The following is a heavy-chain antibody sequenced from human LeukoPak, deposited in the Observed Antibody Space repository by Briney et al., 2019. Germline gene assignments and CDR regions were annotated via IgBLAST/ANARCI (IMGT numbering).Heavy chain of an antibody. CDR1: GGSISSYY. Sequence: SETLSLTCTVSGGSISSYYWSWIRQPAGKGLEGIGRIYTSGSTNYNPSLKSRFTMSVDTSKNQFSLKLSSVTAADTAVYYCARDRYDSSGYYYYDYWGQGTLVTVSS. V-gene: IGHV4-4*07. CDR3: ARDRYDSSGYYYYDY. J-gene: IGHJ4*02. CDR2: IYTSGST. D-gene: IGHD3-22*01.